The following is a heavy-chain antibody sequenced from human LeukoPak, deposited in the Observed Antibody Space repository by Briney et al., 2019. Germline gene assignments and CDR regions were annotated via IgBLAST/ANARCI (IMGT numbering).Heavy chain of an antibody. CDR1: GFTFSSYA. CDR2: ISGSGGSI. V-gene: IGHV3-23*01. D-gene: IGHD5-24*01. Sequence: GGSLRLSCAASGFTFSSYAMSWVRQAPGKGLEWVSAISGSGGSIYYADSVKGRFTISRDNSKNTMYLQTNSLRAEDTAIYYCAKSRDGYYAYFDHWGQGALVTVSS. J-gene: IGHJ4*02. CDR3: AKSRDGYYAYFDH.